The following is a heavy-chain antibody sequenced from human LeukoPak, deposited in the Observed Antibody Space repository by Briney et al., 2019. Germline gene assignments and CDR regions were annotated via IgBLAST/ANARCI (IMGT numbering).Heavy chain of an antibody. V-gene: IGHV1-24*01. J-gene: IGHJ4*02. Sequence: ASVKVSCKVSGYTLTELSMHWVRQAPGKGLEWMGGFDPEDGETIYAQKFQGRVTMTEDTSTDTAYMELSSLKASDTAMYYCARQKGSSSLFDYWGQGTLVTVSS. D-gene: IGHD6-13*01. CDR1: GYTLTELS. CDR2: FDPEDGET. CDR3: ARQKGSSSLFDY.